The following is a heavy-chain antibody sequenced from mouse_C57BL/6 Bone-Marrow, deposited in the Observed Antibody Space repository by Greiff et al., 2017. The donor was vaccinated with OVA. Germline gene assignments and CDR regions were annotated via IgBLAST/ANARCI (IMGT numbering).Heavy chain of an antibody. V-gene: IGHV5-12*01. CDR3: ARHETLLDY. D-gene: IGHD6-2*01. CDR2: ISNGGGST. J-gene: IGHJ4*01. Sequence: EVKLQESGGGLVQPGGSLKLSCAASGFTFSDYYMYWVRQTPEKRLEWVAYISNGGGSTYYPDTVKGRFTISRDNAKNTLYLQMSRLKSEDTAMYYCARHETLLDYWGQGTSVTVSS. CDR1: GFTFSDYY.